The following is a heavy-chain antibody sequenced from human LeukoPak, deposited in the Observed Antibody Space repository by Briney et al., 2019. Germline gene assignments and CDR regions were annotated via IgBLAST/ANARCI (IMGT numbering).Heavy chain of an antibody. CDR2: ISSGSNYI. CDR1: GFTFSSYT. V-gene: IGHV3-21*06. D-gene: IGHD4-17*01. CDR3: ARECHGDQGYGMDV. Sequence: PGGSLRLSCAASGFTFSSYTMNWVRQAPGKELEWVSYISSGSNYIYYADSEKGRFTISRDNAKNSLYLQMNSLRAEDTAVYYCARECHGDQGYGMDVWGQGTTVTVSS. J-gene: IGHJ6*02.